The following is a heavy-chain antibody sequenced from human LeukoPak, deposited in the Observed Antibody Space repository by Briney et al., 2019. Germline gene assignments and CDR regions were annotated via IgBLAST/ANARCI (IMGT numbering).Heavy chain of an antibody. V-gene: IGHV4-34*01. J-gene: IGHJ3*02. Sequence: PSETLSLTCAVYGGSFSGHYWTWIRHPPGKGVEWVGEINHAGSNNFNPSLKSRLTISVDTSKNQFSLKLSPVTAADTAVYYCAIEGRKIAAAREGAFDSWGQGTMVTVSS. D-gene: IGHD6-13*01. CDR3: AIEGRKIAAAREGAFDS. CDR2: INHAGSN. CDR1: GGSFSGHY.